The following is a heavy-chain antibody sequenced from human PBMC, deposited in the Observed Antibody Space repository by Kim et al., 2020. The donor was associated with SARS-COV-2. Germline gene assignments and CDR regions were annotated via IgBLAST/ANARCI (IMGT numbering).Heavy chain of an antibody. CDR3: ARRQVTTLSDAFDY. CDR1: GYIFTNYV. CDR2: ISTYNDNT. Sequence: ASVKVSCKASGYIFTNYVITWVRQAPGQGLEWMGWISTYNDNTKYAQNFQGRVTMTTDTSTSTVFMELGSLRSGDTAVYYCARRQVTTLSDAFDYWGQGTLVTVSS. V-gene: IGHV1-18*01. J-gene: IGHJ4*02. D-gene: IGHD2-21*02.